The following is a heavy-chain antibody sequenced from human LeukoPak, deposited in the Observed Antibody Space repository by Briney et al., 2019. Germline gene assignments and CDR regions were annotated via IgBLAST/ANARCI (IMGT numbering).Heavy chain of an antibody. Sequence: TGGSLRLSCAASGFTFSDFWMNWVRQAPGKGLESVASIKQDGSEKYYVDSVKGRFSISRDNAKNSLHLQMNSLRAEDTAVYYCARDHTVDGLVFDYWGQGILVTVSS. D-gene: IGHD6-19*01. CDR1: GFTFSDFW. J-gene: IGHJ4*02. V-gene: IGHV3-7*01. CDR2: IKQDGSEK. CDR3: ARDHTVDGLVFDY.